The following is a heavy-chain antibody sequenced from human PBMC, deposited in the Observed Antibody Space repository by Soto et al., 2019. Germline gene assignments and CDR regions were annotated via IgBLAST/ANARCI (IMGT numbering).Heavy chain of an antibody. D-gene: IGHD4-17*01. V-gene: IGHV5-51*01. J-gene: IGHJ6*02. CDR1: GYSFTSYW. CDR2: IYPGDSGT. Sequence: GESLKISCKGSGYSFTSYWIGWVRQMPGKGLEWMGIIYPGDSGTRYSPSFQGQVTISADKSISTAYLQWSSLKASDTAMYYCARPSGDYGGNSYYGMDVWGQGTTVTVSS. CDR3: ARPSGDYGGNSYYGMDV.